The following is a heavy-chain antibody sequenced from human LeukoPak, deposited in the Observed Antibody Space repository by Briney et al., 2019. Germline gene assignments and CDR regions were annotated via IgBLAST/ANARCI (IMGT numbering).Heavy chain of an antibody. CDR3: TKVCGGGIPAEDWSVNGVLMCAF. D-gene: IGHD3-3*01. CDR2: ITGDGGNT. J-gene: IGHJ3*01. V-gene: IGHV3-23*01. Sequence: LEWVSVITGDGGNTYYADPVKGRFTISRDNSKNTLYLQMNSLRAEDMDAYYGTKVCGGGIPAEDWSVNGVLMCAF.